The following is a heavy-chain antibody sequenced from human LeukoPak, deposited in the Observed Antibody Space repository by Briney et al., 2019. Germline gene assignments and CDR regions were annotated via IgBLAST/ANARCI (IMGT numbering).Heavy chain of an antibody. D-gene: IGHD3-10*02. CDR3: AELGITMIGGV. J-gene: IGHJ6*04. V-gene: IGHV3-48*04. CDR1: GFTFSTYS. Sequence: GGSLRLSCAASGFTFSTYSMNWVRLAPGKGLEWVSYISSSGSTIYYADSVKGRFTISRDNAKNSLYLQMNSLRAEDTAVYYCAELGITMIGGVWGKGTTVTISS. CDR2: ISSSGSTI.